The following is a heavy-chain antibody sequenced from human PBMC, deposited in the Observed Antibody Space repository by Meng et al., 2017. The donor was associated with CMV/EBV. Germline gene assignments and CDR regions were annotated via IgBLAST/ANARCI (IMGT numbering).Heavy chain of an antibody. D-gene: IGHD2-15*01. Sequence: QVQLVPSGAEVKNPWASVTVSCKASGGTFSSYAIRWVRQAPGQGLEWMGGIIPIFGTANYAQKFQGRVTITEHESTSTAYMELSSLRSEDTAVYYCARVCGGSCFDYWGQGTLVTVSS. CDR3: ARVCGGSCFDY. CDR1: GGTFSSYA. J-gene: IGHJ4*02. CDR2: IIPIFGTA. V-gene: IGHV1-69*12.